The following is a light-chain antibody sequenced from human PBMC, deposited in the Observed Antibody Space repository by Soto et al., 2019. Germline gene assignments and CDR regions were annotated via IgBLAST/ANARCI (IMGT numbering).Light chain of an antibody. CDR3: AAWDDSLNGFYV. Sequence: QSVLTQPPSASRTPGQRVTISCSGSSSNIGSNTVNWYQQLPGTAPKLLIYSNNQRPSGVPDRFSGSKSGTSASLAISGLQSGDEADYYCAAWDDSLNGFYVFGTGTKVTVL. V-gene: IGLV1-44*01. J-gene: IGLJ1*01. CDR2: SNN. CDR1: SSNIGSNT.